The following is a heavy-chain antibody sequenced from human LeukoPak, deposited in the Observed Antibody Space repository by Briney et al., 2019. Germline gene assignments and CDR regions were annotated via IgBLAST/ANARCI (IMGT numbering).Heavy chain of an antibody. Sequence: PSETLSLTCAVYGGSFSGYYWSWIRQPPGKGLEWIGEINHSGSTNYNPFLKSRVTISVDTSKNQFSLKLSSVTAADTAVYYCARSYSYGGMWFDPWGQGTLVTVSS. CDR2: INHSGST. CDR3: ARSYSYGGMWFDP. D-gene: IGHD5-18*01. CDR1: GGSFSGYY. V-gene: IGHV4-34*01. J-gene: IGHJ5*02.